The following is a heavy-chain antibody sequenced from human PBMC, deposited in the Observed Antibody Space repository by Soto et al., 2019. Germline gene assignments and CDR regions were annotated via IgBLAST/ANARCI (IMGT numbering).Heavy chain of an antibody. CDR2: ISGSGDTT. V-gene: IGHV3-23*01. J-gene: IGHJ3*01. CDR1: GITFTYYA. D-gene: IGHD2-2*01. CDR3: AKGTSANCYSSCDV. Sequence: GGSLRLSCAASGITFTYYAMTWVRQAPGKGLEWVSSISGSGDTTYYAESVKGRFTISRDNSKRTVYLHMNSLRAEDTTLYYCAKGTSANCYSSCDVCGQGTMVTVSS.